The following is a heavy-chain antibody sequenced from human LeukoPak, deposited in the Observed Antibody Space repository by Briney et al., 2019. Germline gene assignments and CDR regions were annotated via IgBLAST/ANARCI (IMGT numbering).Heavy chain of an antibody. CDR1: GXSISNSSLY. CDR2: VYYTGDT. D-gene: IGHD3-16*01. V-gene: IGHV4-39*01. Sequence: SETLSLTCSVSGXSISNSSLYWGWIRQPPGKGLELIGSVYYTGDTYYNPSLKSRVTISEDTSESQVSLKVTSVTAADTAVYFCVQAARFGDAWSYYFDNWGQGTLVTVS. J-gene: IGHJ4*02. CDR3: VQAARFGDAWSYYFDN.